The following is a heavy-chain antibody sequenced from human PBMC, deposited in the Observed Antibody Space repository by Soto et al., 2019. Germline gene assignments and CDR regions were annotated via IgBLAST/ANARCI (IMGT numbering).Heavy chain of an antibody. D-gene: IGHD2-8*02. J-gene: IGHJ4*02. Sequence: EVQLLESGGGLVQPGGSLRLSCAASGFTFSSYAMSWVRQAPGKGLEWVSAISGSGGSTYYADSVKGRFTISRDNSKNTLYLQMNSLRAEDTAVYYCASDLGVLYAIEVDYWGQGTLVTVSS. V-gene: IGHV3-23*01. CDR1: GFTFSSYA. CDR3: ASDLGVLYAIEVDY. CDR2: ISGSGGST.